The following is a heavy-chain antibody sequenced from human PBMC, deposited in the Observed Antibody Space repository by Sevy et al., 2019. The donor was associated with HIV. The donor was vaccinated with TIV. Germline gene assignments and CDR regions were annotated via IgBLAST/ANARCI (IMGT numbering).Heavy chain of an antibody. CDR1: GFVFSDHY. V-gene: IGHV3-72*01. CDR3: VRGPNCGFGGFRQISAYCLDV. Sequence: GGCLRLSCAASGFVFSDHYVDWVRQAPGKGLEWVGRIRNRPNDYTTEYAASVEGRFTISRDDSRHSLYLQMNSLKTEDSAVYYCVRGPNCGFGGFRQISAYCLDVWGMGATVTVSS. CDR2: IRNRPNDYTT. D-gene: IGHD2-21*01. J-gene: IGHJ6*03.